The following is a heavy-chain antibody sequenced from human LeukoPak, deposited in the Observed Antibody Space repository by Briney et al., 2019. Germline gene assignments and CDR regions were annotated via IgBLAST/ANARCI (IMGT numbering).Heavy chain of an antibody. Sequence: ASVKVSCKASGGTFSSYAISWVRQAPGQGLEWMGGIIPIFGTANYAQKFQGRVTITADKSTSTAYMELSSLRSEDTAVYYCARDEASGLDFWSGYYGLYYYMDVWGKGTTVTVSS. CDR3: ARDEASGLDFWSGYYGLYYYMDV. D-gene: IGHD3-3*01. CDR1: GGTFSSYA. V-gene: IGHV1-69*06. J-gene: IGHJ6*03. CDR2: IIPIFGTA.